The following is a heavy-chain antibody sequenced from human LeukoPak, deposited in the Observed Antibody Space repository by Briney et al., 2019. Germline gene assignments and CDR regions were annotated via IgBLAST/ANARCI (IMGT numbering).Heavy chain of an antibody. J-gene: IGHJ6*03. CDR2: INHSGST. D-gene: IGHD6-13*01. CDR3: ARGLPGYSSRWSGNYYYYMDV. CDR1: GGSSSGYY. V-gene: IGHV4-34*01. Sequence: SETLSLTCAVYGGSSSGYYWSWIRQPPGKGLEWIGEINHSGSTNYNPSLKSRVTISVDTSKNQFSLKLSSVTAADTAVYYCARGLPGYSSRWSGNYYYYMDVWGKGTTVTVSS.